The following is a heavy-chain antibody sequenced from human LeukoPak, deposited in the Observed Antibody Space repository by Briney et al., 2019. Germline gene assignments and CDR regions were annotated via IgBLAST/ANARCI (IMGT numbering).Heavy chain of an antibody. Sequence: GGSLRLSCAASGFTVSTNYMSWVRQAPGKGLEWVSVIYSGGSTNYADSVKGRFTISRDNSKNTLYLQMDSLRAEDTAVYYCASSLAVAESRFDPWGQGTLVTVSS. V-gene: IGHV3-53*01. D-gene: IGHD6-19*01. CDR1: GFTVSTNY. CDR2: IYSGGST. CDR3: ASSLAVAESRFDP. J-gene: IGHJ5*02.